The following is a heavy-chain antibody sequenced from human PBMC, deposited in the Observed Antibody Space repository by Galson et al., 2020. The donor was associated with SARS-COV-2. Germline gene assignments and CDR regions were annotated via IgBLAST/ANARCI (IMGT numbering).Heavy chain of an antibody. CDR2: ISGSGGST. J-gene: IGHJ4*02. Sequence: GESLKISCAASGFTFSSYAMSWVRQAPGKGLEWVSAISGSGGSTYYADSVKGRFTISRDNSKNTLYLQMNSLRAEDTAVYYCAKSRITMIVDPDFDYWGQGTLVTVSS. D-gene: IGHD3-22*01. CDR1: GFTFSSYA. CDR3: AKSRITMIVDPDFDY. V-gene: IGHV3-23*01.